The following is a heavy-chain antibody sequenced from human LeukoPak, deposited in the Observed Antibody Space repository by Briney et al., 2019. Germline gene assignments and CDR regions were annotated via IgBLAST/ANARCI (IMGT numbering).Heavy chain of an antibody. CDR3: AKGLYSSSWYFDY. J-gene: IGHJ4*02. CDR2: VYYSGST. D-gene: IGHD6-13*01. V-gene: IGHV4-59*01. Sequence: SETLSLTCTVSGGSISSYYWSWIRQPPGKGLEWIGYVYYSGSTNYNPSLKSRVTISVDTSKNQFSLKLSSVTAADTAVYYCAKGLYSSSWYFDYWGQGTLVTVSS. CDR1: GGSISSYY.